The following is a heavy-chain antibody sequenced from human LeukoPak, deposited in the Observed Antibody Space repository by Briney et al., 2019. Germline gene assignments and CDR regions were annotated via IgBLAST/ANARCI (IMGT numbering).Heavy chain of an antibody. CDR1: GYTFNTYG. Sequence: ASVKVSCKASGYTFNTYGITWVRQAPGQGLEWMGWISGYNGKTKYAQKLQDRVTMTTDTSTTTAYMELSSLRSEDTAVYYCARAKYSSGWYVDYWGQGTLVTVSS. D-gene: IGHD6-19*01. V-gene: IGHV1-18*01. CDR3: ARAKYSSGWYVDY. CDR2: ISGYNGKT. J-gene: IGHJ4*02.